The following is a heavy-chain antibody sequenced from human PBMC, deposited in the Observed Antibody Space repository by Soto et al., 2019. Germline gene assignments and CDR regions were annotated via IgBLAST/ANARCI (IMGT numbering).Heavy chain of an antibody. D-gene: IGHD3-16*01. Sequence: QVQLVQSGAEVKKPGASVKVSCKASGYTFTGYYMHWVRQAPGQGLEWMGWINPNSGGTNYAQKFQGWVTMTRDTSISTAYMELSRLRSDDTAVYYCARDPHSHYVSYGMDVWGQGTTVTVSS. CDR3: ARDPHSHYVSYGMDV. CDR1: GYTFTGYY. CDR2: INPNSGGT. J-gene: IGHJ6*02. V-gene: IGHV1-2*04.